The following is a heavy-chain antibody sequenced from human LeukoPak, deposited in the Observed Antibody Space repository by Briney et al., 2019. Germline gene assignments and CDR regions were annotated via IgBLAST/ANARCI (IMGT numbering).Heavy chain of an antibody. J-gene: IGHJ4*02. D-gene: IGHD3-3*01. CDR3: ARHVRFLEWLSSYYFDY. Sequence: SETLSLTCAVYGGSFSGYYWSWIRQPPGKGLEWIGEINHSGSTNYNPSLKSQVTISVDTSKNQFSLKLSSVTAADTAVYYCARHVRFLEWLSSYYFDYWGQGTLVTVSS. CDR1: GGSFSGYY. CDR2: INHSGST. V-gene: IGHV4-34*01.